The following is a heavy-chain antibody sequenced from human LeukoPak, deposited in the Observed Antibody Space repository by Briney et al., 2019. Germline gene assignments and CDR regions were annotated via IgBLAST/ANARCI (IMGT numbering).Heavy chain of an antibody. J-gene: IGHJ5*02. V-gene: IGHV5-51*01. CDR1: GYSFTSYW. D-gene: IGHD6-13*01. CDR2: IYPGDSDT. Sequence: GESLKISCKGSGYSFTSYWIGWVRQMPGKGLEWMGIIYPGDSDTRYGPSFQGQVPISADKSISTAYLQWSSLKASDTAMYYCAIHHRIAAAGTGWFDPWGQGTLVTVSS. CDR3: AIHHRIAAAGTGWFDP.